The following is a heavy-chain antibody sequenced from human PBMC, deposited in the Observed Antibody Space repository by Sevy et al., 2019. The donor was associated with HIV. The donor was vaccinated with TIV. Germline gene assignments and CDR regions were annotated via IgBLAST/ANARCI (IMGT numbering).Heavy chain of an antibody. Sequence: GGSLRLSCTASGFTFGDYAMSWFRQAPGKGLEWVGFIRSKAYAGTTEYAASVKGRFTISRDDSKSIAYLQMNSLKTEDTAVYYCTRDIPPEYFQHWGQGTLVTVSS. CDR1: GFTFGDYA. CDR2: IRSKAYAGTT. V-gene: IGHV3-49*03. CDR3: TRDIPPEYFQH. J-gene: IGHJ1*01.